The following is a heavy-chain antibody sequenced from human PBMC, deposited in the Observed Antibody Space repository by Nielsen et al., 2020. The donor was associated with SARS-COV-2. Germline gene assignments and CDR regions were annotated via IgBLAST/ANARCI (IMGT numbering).Heavy chain of an antibody. D-gene: IGHD3-22*01. CDR1: GDSVSSNSAA. CDR2: TYYRSKWYN. J-gene: IGHJ4*02. Sequence: SQTLSLTCAISGDSVSSNSAAWNWLRPSPSRGLEWLGRTYYRSKWYNDYAVSVKSRITINPDTSKNQFSLQLNSVTPEDTAVYYCAREKYDSSGYLVRKIDYWGQGTLVTVSS. V-gene: IGHV6-1*01. CDR3: AREKYDSSGYLVRKIDY.